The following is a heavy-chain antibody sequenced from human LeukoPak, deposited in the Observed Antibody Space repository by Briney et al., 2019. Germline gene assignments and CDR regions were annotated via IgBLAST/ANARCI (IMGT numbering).Heavy chain of an antibody. CDR2: IYYTGNT. Sequence: SETLSLTCTVSGGSISSYYWSWIRQTPGKGLEWIGYIYYTGNTDYNPSLRSRVTISVDTSKNQFSLKLRSVTAADTAVYYCAREGIVTTYLDVWGKGTTVTVSS. D-gene: IGHD4-11*01. V-gene: IGHV4-59*01. CDR1: GGSISSYY. CDR3: AREGIVTTYLDV. J-gene: IGHJ6*04.